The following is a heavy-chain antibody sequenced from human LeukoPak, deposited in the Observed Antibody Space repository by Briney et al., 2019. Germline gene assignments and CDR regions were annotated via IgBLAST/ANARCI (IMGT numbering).Heavy chain of an antibody. Sequence: SETLSLTCTVSGGSISSSSYYWGWIRQSPGEGLEWIGSMYYSGSTYYNPPLKSRVTISIDTSKNQFSLKLTSVTAADTAVYYCASVSSSGWYTDYFDYWGQGTLVTVSS. J-gene: IGHJ4*02. CDR2: MYYSGST. V-gene: IGHV4-39*07. CDR3: ASVSSSGWYTDYFDY. CDR1: GGSISSSSYY. D-gene: IGHD6-19*01.